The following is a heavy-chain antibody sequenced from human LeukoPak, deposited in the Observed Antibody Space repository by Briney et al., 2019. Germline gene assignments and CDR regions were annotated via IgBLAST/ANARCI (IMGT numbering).Heavy chain of an antibody. CDR3: TSYPSYYGSGSRLYYFDY. J-gene: IGHJ4*02. CDR1: GFTFSSAW. Sequence: GGSLRLSCAASGFTFSSAWMSWVRQAPGKGLEWVGRIKSKTDGGTTDYAAPVKGRFTISRDDSKNTLYLQMNSLKTEDTAVYYCTSYPSYYGSGSRLYYFDYWGQGTLVTVSS. CDR2: IKSKTDGGTT. D-gene: IGHD3-10*01. V-gene: IGHV3-15*01.